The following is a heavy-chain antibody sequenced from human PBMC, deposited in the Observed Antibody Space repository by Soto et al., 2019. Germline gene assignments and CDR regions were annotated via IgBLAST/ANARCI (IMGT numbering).Heavy chain of an antibody. CDR2: IRSKANSYAT. D-gene: IGHD6-13*01. V-gene: IGHV3-73*01. CDR1: GFTFSGSA. Sequence: PGGSLRLSCAASGFTFSGSAMHWVRQASGKGLEWVGRIRSKANSYATAYAASVKGRFTISRDDSKNTAYLQMNSLKTEDTAVYYCTRHQGPYSSSWFSNVYYYYYGMDVWGQGTTVTVSS. J-gene: IGHJ6*02. CDR3: TRHQGPYSSSWFSNVYYYYYGMDV.